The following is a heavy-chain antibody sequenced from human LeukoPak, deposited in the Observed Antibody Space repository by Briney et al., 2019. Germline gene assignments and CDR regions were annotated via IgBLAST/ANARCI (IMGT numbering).Heavy chain of an antibody. CDR3: ARDLGLGDTWSTYYDSSGIFDY. V-gene: IGHV1-69*01. CDR1: GGTFSSYA. J-gene: IGHJ4*02. D-gene: IGHD3-22*01. Sequence: GSSVKVSCKASGGTFSSYAISWVRQAPGQGLEWMGGIIPIFGTANYAQKFQGRVTITADESTSTAYMELSSLRSEDTAVYYCARDLGLGDTWSTYYDSSGIFDYWGQGTLVTVSS. CDR2: IIPIFGTA.